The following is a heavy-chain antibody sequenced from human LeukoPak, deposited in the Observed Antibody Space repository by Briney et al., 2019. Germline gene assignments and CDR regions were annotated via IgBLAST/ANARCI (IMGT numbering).Heavy chain of an antibody. Sequence: SETLSLTCAVYGGSFSGYYWSWIRQPPGKGLEWIGEINHSGSTNYNPSLKNRVTISVDTSKNQFSLKLSSVTAADTAVYYCAREGYHGHLNYWGQGTLVTVSS. CDR3: AREGYHGHLNY. V-gene: IGHV4-34*01. D-gene: IGHD6-13*01. CDR1: GGSFSGYY. CDR2: INHSGST. J-gene: IGHJ4*02.